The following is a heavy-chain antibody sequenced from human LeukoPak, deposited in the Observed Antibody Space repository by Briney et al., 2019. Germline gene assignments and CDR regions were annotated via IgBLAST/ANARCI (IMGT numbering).Heavy chain of an antibody. D-gene: IGHD3-22*01. J-gene: IGHJ4*02. CDR3: AKSDDNSNFHLTGYLDY. CDR1: GFTFRDFA. Sequence: GGSLRLSCAASGFTFRDFAMNWVRQAPGKGLGWVSIISRSGEISYHANSVTGRFTISRDNSKSTLYLQMNSLKAEDTAVYFCAKSDDNSNFHLTGYLDYWGQGTLVSVSS. CDR2: ISRSGEIS. V-gene: IGHV3-23*01.